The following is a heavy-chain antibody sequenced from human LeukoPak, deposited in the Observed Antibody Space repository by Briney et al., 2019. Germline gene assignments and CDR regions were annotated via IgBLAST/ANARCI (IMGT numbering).Heavy chain of an antibody. D-gene: IGHD3-10*01. CDR1: GGSFSGYY. CDR3: ARLGGSGDTFGI. V-gene: IGHV4-34*01. Sequence: SETLSLTCAVYGGSFSGYYWSWIRQPPGKGLEWIGEINHSGSTNYNPSLMSRVTISVDTSKSQFSLKLSSVTAADTAVYYCARLGGSGDTFGIWGQGTMVTVSS. CDR2: INHSGST. J-gene: IGHJ3*02.